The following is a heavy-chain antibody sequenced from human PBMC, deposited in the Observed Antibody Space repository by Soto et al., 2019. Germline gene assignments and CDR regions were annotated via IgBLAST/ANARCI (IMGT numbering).Heavy chain of an antibody. Sequence: SETLSLTCTVSGGSISYYHWSWIRQPAGKGLEWIGRINTSGSTNYNPSLKSRVTMSVDTSKNQFSLKLSSVTAADTAVYYCARDAGYSNDFDPWGQGILVTVSS. CDR1: GGSISYYH. J-gene: IGHJ5*02. V-gene: IGHV4-4*07. CDR2: INTSGST. D-gene: IGHD6-13*01. CDR3: ARDAGYSNDFDP.